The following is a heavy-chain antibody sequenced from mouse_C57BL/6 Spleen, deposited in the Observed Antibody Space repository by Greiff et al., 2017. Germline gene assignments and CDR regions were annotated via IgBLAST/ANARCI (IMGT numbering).Heavy chain of an antibody. Sequence: VKLQQPGAELVKPGASVKLSCKASGYTFTSYWMQWVKQRPGPGLEWIGEIDPSDSYTNYNQKFKGKATLTVDTSSSTAYMQLSSLTSEDSAVYYCASYGNSSWYFDVWGTGTTVTVSS. CDR3: ASYGNSSWYFDV. J-gene: IGHJ1*03. CDR1: GYTFTSYW. V-gene: IGHV1-50*01. CDR2: IDPSDSYT. D-gene: IGHD2-1*01.